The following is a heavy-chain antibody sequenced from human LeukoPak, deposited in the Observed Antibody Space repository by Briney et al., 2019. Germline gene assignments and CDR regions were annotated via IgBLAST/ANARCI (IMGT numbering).Heavy chain of an antibody. J-gene: IGHJ4*02. V-gene: IGHV3-21*01. CDR3: ARDLVPGAIDY. CDR2: ISSSSSYI. D-gene: IGHD7-27*01. CDR1: GFTFSSYS. Sequence: GGSLRLSCAVSGFTFSSYSMNWVRQAPGKGLEWVSSISSSSSYIYYADSVKGRFTISRDNAKNSLYLQMNSLRAEDTAVYYCARDLVPGAIDYWGQGTLVTVSS.